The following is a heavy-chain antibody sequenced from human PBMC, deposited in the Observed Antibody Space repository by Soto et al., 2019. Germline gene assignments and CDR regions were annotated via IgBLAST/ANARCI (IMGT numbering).Heavy chain of an antibody. V-gene: IGHV3-30*18. J-gene: IGHJ4*02. D-gene: IGHD2-15*01. CDR2: ISYDGSNK. Sequence: QVQLVESGGGVVQPGRSLRLSCAASGFTFSSYGMHWVRQAPGKGLEWVAVISYDGSNKYYADSVKGRFTISRDNSKNTLYLQMYSLRAEDTAVYYCANGNSIDYWGQGTLVTVSS. CDR1: GFTFSSYG. CDR3: ANGNSIDY.